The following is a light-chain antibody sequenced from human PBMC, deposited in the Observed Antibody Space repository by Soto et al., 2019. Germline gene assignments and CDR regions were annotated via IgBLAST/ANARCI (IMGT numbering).Light chain of an antibody. CDR2: EVS. V-gene: IGLV2-14*01. CDR3: SSYTSSSTLVV. Sequence: QSALTQPASVSGSPGQSITISCTGTSDDVGGYTYISWYQQYPGKAPKLMIYEVSNRPSGVSNRFSGSKSGNTASLTISGLQAEDEADYYCSSYTSSSTLVVFGGGTKVTVL. J-gene: IGLJ3*02. CDR1: SDDVGGYTY.